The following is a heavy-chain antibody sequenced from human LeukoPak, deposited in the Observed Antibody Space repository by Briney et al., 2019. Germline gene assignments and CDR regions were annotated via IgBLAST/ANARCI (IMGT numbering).Heavy chain of an antibody. CDR3: AREDGSGSYYLYYFDY. Sequence: GGSLRLSCAASGFTFSGYSMNWVRQAPGKGLEWVSSISSSSSYIYYADSVKGRFTISRDNAKNSLYLQINSLRDEDTAVYYCAREDGSGSYYLYYFDYWGQGTLVTVSS. CDR2: ISSSSSYI. CDR1: GFTFSGYS. D-gene: IGHD3-10*01. V-gene: IGHV3-21*01. J-gene: IGHJ4*02.